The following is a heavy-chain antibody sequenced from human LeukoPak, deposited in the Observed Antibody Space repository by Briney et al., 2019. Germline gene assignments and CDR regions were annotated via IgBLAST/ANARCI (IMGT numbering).Heavy chain of an antibody. J-gene: IGHJ4*02. CDR2: INHSGST. D-gene: IGHD3-10*01. CDR1: GGSFSGYY. V-gene: IGHV4-34*01. Sequence: PSETLSLTCGVYGGSFSGYYWSWIRQPPGKGPEWIGEINHSGSTNYNPSLKSRVTISVDTSKNQFSLKLNSVTAADTAVYYCTRAKRIIMVRGVITRYFDYWGQGTLVTVSS. CDR3: TRAKRIIMVRGVITRYFDY.